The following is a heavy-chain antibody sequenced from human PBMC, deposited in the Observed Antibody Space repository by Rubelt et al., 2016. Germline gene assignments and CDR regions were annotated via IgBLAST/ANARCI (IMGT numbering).Heavy chain of an antibody. CDR2: ISSFSSTI. CDR1: GFTFSSYN. Sequence: EVQLVESGGGLVKPGGSLRLSCAASGFTFSSYNMNWVRQAPGKGLEWVSYISSFSSTIYYADSVKGRFTISRDNAKNSLFLQMNSLKTEDTAVYYCTRDNYYDSLPFDYWGQGTLVTVSS. CDR3: TRDNYYDSLPFDY. J-gene: IGHJ4*02. D-gene: IGHD3-22*01. V-gene: IGHV3-48*01.